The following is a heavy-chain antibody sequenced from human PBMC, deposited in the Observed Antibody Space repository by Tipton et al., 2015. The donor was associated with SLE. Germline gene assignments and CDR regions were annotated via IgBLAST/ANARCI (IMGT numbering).Heavy chain of an antibody. Sequence: SLRLSCTASGINFNTYEMNWVRQAPGKGLEWVSFISGGGSTIYYADSVKGRFTVSRDNAKNTLYLQMNGLRAEDTAVYYCARTMVGRPDACDIWGRGTLVTVSS. V-gene: IGHV3-48*03. D-gene: IGHD2-8*01. J-gene: IGHJ3*02. CDR2: ISGGGSTI. CDR1: GINFNTYE. CDR3: ARTMVGRPDACDI.